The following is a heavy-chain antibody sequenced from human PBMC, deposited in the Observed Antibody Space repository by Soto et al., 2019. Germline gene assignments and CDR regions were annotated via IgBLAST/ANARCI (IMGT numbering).Heavy chain of an antibody. CDR3: ARDGLYCSGGSCYSLRLYYFDY. V-gene: IGHV1-2*02. CDR2: INPNSGGT. J-gene: IGHJ4*02. CDR1: GYTFTGYY. Sequence: ASVKVSCKASGYTFTGYYMHWARQAPGQGLEWMGWINPNSGGTNYAQKFQGRVTMTRDTSISTAYMELSRLRSDDTAVYYCARDGLYCSGGSCYSLRLYYFDYWGQGTLVTVSS. D-gene: IGHD2-15*01.